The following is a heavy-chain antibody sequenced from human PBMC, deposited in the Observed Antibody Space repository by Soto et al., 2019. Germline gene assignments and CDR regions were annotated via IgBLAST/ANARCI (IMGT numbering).Heavy chain of an antibody. V-gene: IGHV3-23*01. CDR1: GFTFSNYA. J-gene: IGHJ4*02. CDR2: ISGSGGST. D-gene: IGHD6-13*01. Sequence: GGSLRLSCAASGFTFSNYAVTWVRQAPGKGLEWVSTISGSGGSTYYADSVKGRFTISRDNSKNTLYLQMNSLRAEDTAVYHCAKDQGSSWYEIDYWGQGTLVTVPQ. CDR3: AKDQGSSWYEIDY.